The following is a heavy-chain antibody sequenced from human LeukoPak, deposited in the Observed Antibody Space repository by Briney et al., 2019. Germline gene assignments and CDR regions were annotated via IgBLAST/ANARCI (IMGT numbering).Heavy chain of an antibody. CDR3: ARGVGTMGGRPDY. J-gene: IGHJ4*01. Sequence: PGRSLRLSCVGSGFTFRDYAMNWVRQAPDRGLEWVASIWYDGSNKYYADSVTGRFTISRDNSKNTVYLQMNSQRVEDTAIYYCARGVGTMGGRPDYWGQGTQVTVSS. CDR2: IWYDGSNK. V-gene: IGHV3-33*01. D-gene: IGHD1/OR15-1a*01. CDR1: GFTFRDYA.